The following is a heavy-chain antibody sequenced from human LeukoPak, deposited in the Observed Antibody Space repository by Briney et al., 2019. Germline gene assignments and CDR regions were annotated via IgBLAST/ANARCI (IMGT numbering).Heavy chain of an antibody. J-gene: IGHJ4*02. CDR3: AKGLSPGYYFDY. CDR2: IRYDGGNK. Sequence: GGSLRLSCAASAFTFRNYGMHWVRQAPGKGLEWVAFIRYDGGNKNYADSVKGRFTISRDNPKNTLYLQMNSLRAEDTAVYYCAKGLSPGYYFDYWGQGTLVTVPS. D-gene: IGHD3-16*01. V-gene: IGHV3-30*02. CDR1: AFTFRNYG.